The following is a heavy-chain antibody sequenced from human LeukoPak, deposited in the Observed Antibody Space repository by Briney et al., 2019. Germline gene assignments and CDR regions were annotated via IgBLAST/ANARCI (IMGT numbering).Heavy chain of an antibody. V-gene: IGHV5-51*01. CDR1: GYSFTSYW. J-gene: IGHJ5*02. CDR2: IYPGDSDT. Sequence: GESLKISCKGSGYSFTSYWIGWVRQMPGKGLEWMGIIYPGDSDTRYSPSFQGQVTISADKSISTAYLQWSSLKASDTAMYYCARGETFSSGWYRGGEGNWFDTWGQGNLVTVSS. CDR3: ARGETFSSGWYRGGEGNWFDT. D-gene: IGHD6-19*01.